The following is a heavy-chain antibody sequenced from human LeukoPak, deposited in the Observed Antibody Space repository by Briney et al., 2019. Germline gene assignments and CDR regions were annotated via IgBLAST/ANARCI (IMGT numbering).Heavy chain of an antibody. J-gene: IGHJ3*02. V-gene: IGHV4-61*02. CDR1: GGSISSGSYY. D-gene: IGHD3-16*02. CDR3: ASMRGYVWGSYRSYDAFDI. CDR2: IYTSGST. Sequence: SETLSLTCAVSGGSISSGSYYWSWIRQPAVKGLEWIGRIYTSGSTNYNPSLKSRVTISVDTSKNQFSLKLSSVTAADTAVYYCASMRGYVWGSYRSYDAFDIWGQGTMVTVSP.